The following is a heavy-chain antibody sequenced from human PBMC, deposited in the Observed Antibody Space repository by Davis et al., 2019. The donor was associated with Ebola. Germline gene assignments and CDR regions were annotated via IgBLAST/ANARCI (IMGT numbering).Heavy chain of an antibody. J-gene: IGHJ4*02. D-gene: IGHD6-19*01. CDR1: GFTFRSYA. CDR3: AIANRGPVADTGDY. CDR2: ISSNGGSL. V-gene: IGHV3-64*04. Sequence: GGSLRLSCSASGFTFRSYAMYWVRQAPGKGLKFVSGISSNGGSLKYADSVKGRFTISRDNAKNSLYLQMNSLRAEDTAVYYCAIANRGPVADTGDYWGQGTLVTVSS.